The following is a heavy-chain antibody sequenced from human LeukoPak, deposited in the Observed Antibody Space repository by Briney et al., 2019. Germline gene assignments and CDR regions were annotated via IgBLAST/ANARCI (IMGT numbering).Heavy chain of an antibody. CDR3: ARVGGTGTLTWDAFDI. CDR2: INPNSGGT. D-gene: IGHD1-1*01. J-gene: IGHJ3*02. CDR1: GYTFTSYG. V-gene: IGHV1-8*02. Sequence: ASVKVSCKASGYTFTSYGISWVRQAPGQGLEWMGWINPNSGGTNYAQKFQGRATMTRNTSISTAYMELSSLRSEDTAVYYCARVGGTGTLTWDAFDIWGQGTMVTVSS.